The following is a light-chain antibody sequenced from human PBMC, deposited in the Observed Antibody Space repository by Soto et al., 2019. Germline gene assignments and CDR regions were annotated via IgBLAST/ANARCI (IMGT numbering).Light chain of an antibody. CDR3: SSYTISSTQVV. V-gene: IGLV2-14*01. Sequence: QSALTQPASVSGSPGQSITISCTGTSSDVGGYNYVSWYQQHPGKAPKLMIYDVSNRPSGVSNRFSGSKSGNTASLTISGLQAEDEADYYCSSYTISSTQVVVGGGTKLNVL. J-gene: IGLJ2*01. CDR1: SSDVGGYNY. CDR2: DVS.